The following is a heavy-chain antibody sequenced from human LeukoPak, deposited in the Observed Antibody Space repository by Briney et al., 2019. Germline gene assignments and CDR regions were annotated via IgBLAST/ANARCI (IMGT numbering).Heavy chain of an antibody. Sequence: GRSLRLSCAASGISFSSNAMHWVRQAPGKGLEWVAVISYHGKTIQYADSVKGRFTISRDNAKNSLYLQMNSLRAEDTAVYYCARLQYSFLYGSGSYGVDYWGQGTLVTVSS. CDR2: ISYHGKTI. D-gene: IGHD3-10*01. CDR3: ARLQYSFLYGSGSYGVDY. J-gene: IGHJ4*02. CDR1: GISFSSNA. V-gene: IGHV3-30*04.